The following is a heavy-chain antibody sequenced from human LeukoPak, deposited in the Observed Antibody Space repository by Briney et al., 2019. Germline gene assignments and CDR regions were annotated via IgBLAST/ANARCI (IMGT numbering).Heavy chain of an antibody. CDR2: INHSGST. CDR1: GGSFSGYY. J-gene: IGHJ5*02. Sequence: PSETLSLTCAVYGGSFSGYYWSWIRQPPGKGLEWIGEINHSGSTNYNPSLKSRVTISVDTSKNQFSLKLSSVTAADTAVYYCARGYSSGWYYSGRHYNWFDPWGQGTLVTVSS. CDR3: ARGYSSGWYYSGRHYNWFDP. D-gene: IGHD6-19*01. V-gene: IGHV4-34*01.